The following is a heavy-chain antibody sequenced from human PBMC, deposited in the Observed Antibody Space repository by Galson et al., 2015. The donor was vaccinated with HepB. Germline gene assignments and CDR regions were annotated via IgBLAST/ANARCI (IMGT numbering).Heavy chain of an antibody. Sequence: PALVKPTQTLTLTCTFSGVSINSSGVGVGWIRQPPGKALEWLTFIYRDGDKHYSPSLRSRLTITKDTSKNQVVLTMTNMDPVDTATYYCAVNAASAVDYWGQGTLITVSS. J-gene: IGHJ4*02. V-gene: IGHV2-5*02. CDR2: IYRDGDK. CDR3: AVNAASAVDY. D-gene: IGHD6-13*01. CDR1: GVSINSSGVG.